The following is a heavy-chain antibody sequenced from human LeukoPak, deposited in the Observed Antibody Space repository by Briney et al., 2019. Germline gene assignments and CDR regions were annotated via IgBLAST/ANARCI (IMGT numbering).Heavy chain of an antibody. CDR2: ISGSGGSI. CDR3: AKDRSRATYYYDSSGYYPFDY. CDR1: GGSISSGGYY. J-gene: IGHJ4*02. Sequence: PSETLSLTCTVSGGSISSGGYYWSWTRQHPGKGLEWVSAISGSGGSIYYADSVKGRFTISRDNSKNTLYLQMNSLRAEDTAVYYCAKDRSRATYYYDSSGYYPFDYWGQGTLVTVSS. V-gene: IGHV3-23*01. D-gene: IGHD3-22*01.